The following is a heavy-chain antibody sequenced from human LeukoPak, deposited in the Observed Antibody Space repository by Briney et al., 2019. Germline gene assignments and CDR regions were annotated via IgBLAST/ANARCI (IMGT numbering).Heavy chain of an antibody. CDR1: GYTFTSYG. D-gene: IGHD6-13*01. CDR3: ARDREEGSSSWFYYYYYMDV. J-gene: IGHJ6*03. Sequence: ASVKVSCKASGYTFTSYGTSWVRQAPGQGLEWMGWISAYNGNTNYAQKLQGRVTMTTDTSTSTAYMELRSLRSDDTAVYYCARDREEGSSSWFYYYYYMDVWGKGTTVTVSS. CDR2: ISAYNGNT. V-gene: IGHV1-18*01.